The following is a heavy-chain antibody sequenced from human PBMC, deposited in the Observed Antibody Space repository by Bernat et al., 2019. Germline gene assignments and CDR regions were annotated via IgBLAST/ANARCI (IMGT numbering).Heavy chain of an antibody. V-gene: IGHV3-23*04. CDR2: ISGSGDST. Sequence: EVQLVESGGGFVQSGGSLRLSCAASGFSFSSYAMYWVRQAPGKGLEWVSAISGSGDSTYYADSVKGRFSISIDSAKNTLYLQLNSLRAEDTAIFYCARDVGPTVMVQGVISPWGQGTLVTVSS. D-gene: IGHD3-10*01. CDR3: ARDVGPTVMVQGVISP. CDR1: GFSFSSYA. J-gene: IGHJ5*02.